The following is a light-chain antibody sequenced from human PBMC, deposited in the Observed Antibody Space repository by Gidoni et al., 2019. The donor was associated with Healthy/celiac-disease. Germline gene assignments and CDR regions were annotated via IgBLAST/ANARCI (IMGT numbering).Light chain of an antibody. J-gene: IGKJ2*01. Sequence: IQKTQSPASRSASVGDRVTITSRASQSISSYLNWDQQKPGKAPKLLIYAAFSLQSGVPSRFSGSGSGTDFTLTISSLQPEDFAAYYCQQSYSTPYTFGQGTKLEIK. CDR3: QQSYSTPYT. V-gene: IGKV1-39*01. CDR1: QSISSY. CDR2: AAF.